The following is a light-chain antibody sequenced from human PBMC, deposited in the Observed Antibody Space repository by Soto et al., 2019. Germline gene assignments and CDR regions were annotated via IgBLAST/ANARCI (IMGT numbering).Light chain of an antibody. Sequence: QSVLTQPPSVSGAPGQGVTISCTGGSSNIGAGYDVHWYQHLPGTSPKLLIYGNHNRPSGVPDRFSGSKSGTSASLTISGLQAEDEADYYCSSYTSSGTNWVFGGGTKLTVL. J-gene: IGLJ3*02. V-gene: IGLV1-40*01. CDR3: SSYTSSGTNWV. CDR1: SSNIGAGYD. CDR2: GNH.